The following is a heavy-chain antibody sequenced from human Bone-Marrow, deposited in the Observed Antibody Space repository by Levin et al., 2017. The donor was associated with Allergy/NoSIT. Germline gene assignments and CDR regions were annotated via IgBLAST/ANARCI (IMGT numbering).Heavy chain of an antibody. J-gene: IGHJ4*02. CDR1: GYSLTTYA. Sequence: ASVKVSCKASGYSLTTYAMNWVRQAPGQGLEWMGWISTTTGNPTYAQGFTGRFVFSLDTSVSTAYLQITSLKAEDTAVYYCARRYCSSASCYPLDYWGQGTLVTVSS. D-gene: IGHD2-2*01. V-gene: IGHV7-4-1*02. CDR2: ISTTTGNP. CDR3: ARRYCSSASCYPLDY.